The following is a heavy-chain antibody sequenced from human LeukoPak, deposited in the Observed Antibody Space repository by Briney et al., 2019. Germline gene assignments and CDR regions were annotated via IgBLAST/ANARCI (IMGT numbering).Heavy chain of an antibody. D-gene: IGHD6-6*01. CDR1: GFTLTSYE. CDR3: ARVLAARLSDY. V-gene: IGHV3-48*03. Sequence: GGSLRPSCAASGFTLTSYETNWVRQAPGKGLEWVSYISSSGSTIYYADSVRGRFTISRDNAKNSLYLQMNSLRAEDTAVYYCARVLAARLSDYWGQGTLVTVSS. CDR2: ISSSGSTI. J-gene: IGHJ4*02.